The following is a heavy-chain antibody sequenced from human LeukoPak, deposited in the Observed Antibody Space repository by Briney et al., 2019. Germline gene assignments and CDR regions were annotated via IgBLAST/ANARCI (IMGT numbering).Heavy chain of an antibody. CDR2: IRYDGSNK. CDR3: SKDDTYGGYAPGGAFD. CDR1: GFTFSSYG. D-gene: IGHD5-12*01. J-gene: IGHJ3*02. Sequence: GGSLRLSCAASGFTFSSYGMHWVRQAPGKGLEWVAFIRYDGSNKYYADSVKGRFTISRDNSKNTLYLQMNSLRPEDTAVYYCSKDDTYGGYAPGGAFDIGAKGQWSPSLQ. V-gene: IGHV3-30*02.